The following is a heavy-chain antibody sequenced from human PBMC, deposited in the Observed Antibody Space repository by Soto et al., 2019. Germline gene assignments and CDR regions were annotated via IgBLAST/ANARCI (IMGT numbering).Heavy chain of an antibody. D-gene: IGHD3-3*01. J-gene: IGHJ5*02. V-gene: IGHV1-18*01. CDR3: ARDVDSYYDFCSGYYPAPNWFDP. CDR1: GYTFTSYG. Sequence: QVQLVQSGAEVKKPGASVKVSCKASGYTFTSYGISWVRQAPGQGLEWMGWISAYNGNTNYAQKLQGRVTMTTDTSTSTAYMELRSLRSDDTAVYYCARDVDSYYDFCSGYYPAPNWFDPWGQGTLVTVSS. CDR2: ISAYNGNT.